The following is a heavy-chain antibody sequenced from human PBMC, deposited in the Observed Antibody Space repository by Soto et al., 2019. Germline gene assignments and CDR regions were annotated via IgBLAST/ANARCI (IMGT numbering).Heavy chain of an antibody. CDR1: GYTFTDYG. J-gene: IGHJ6*02. V-gene: IGHV1-18*04. CDR2: ISAYNDNT. CDR3: AREYCSGTSCCGPDV. Sequence: ASVKVSCKASGYTFTDYGISWVRQAPGQGLEWMGWISAYNDNTKYAQKLQGRVTMTTDTSTSTVYMELRSLRSDDTAVYYCAREYCSGTSCCGPDVWGQGTTVTVSS. D-gene: IGHD2-2*01.